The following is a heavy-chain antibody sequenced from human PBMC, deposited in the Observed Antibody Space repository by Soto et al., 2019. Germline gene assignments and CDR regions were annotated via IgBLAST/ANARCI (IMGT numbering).Heavy chain of an antibody. Sequence: SETLSLTCTVSGGSISSGGYYCSWIRQHPGKGLEWIGYIYYSGSTYYNPSLKSRVTISVDTSKNQFSLKLSSVTAADTAVYYCAGSPSSIHFDYWGQGTLVTVSS. CDR1: GGSISSGGYY. CDR2: IYYSGST. D-gene: IGHD1-26*01. J-gene: IGHJ4*02. V-gene: IGHV4-31*03. CDR3: AGSPSSIHFDY.